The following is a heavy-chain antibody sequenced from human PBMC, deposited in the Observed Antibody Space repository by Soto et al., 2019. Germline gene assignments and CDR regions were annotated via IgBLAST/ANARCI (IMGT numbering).Heavy chain of an antibody. CDR3: TTALGDDYYYYYYMDV. CDR1: GFTFNNAW. CDR2: IKTKTDGGSA. D-gene: IGHD3-16*01. V-gene: IGHV3-15*01. Sequence: EVQLVESGGGLVKPGGSLRLSCAASGFTFNNAWMTWVRQAPGKGLEWVGRIKTKTDGGSADYAAPVKGRFTISRDDSQTTLYLQMNFLKIEDAAVYYSTTALGDDYYYYYYMDVWGKGTTVTVSS. J-gene: IGHJ6*03.